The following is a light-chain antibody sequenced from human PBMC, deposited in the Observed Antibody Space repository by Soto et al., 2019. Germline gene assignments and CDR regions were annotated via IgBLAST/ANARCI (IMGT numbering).Light chain of an antibody. J-gene: IGLJ2*01. CDR2: SNN. V-gene: IGLV1-47*02. CDR1: SSNIGSNY. CDR3: AAWDDRLSVV. Sequence: QSVLTQPPSASGTPGQRVTISCSGSSSNIGSNYVYWYQQLPGTAPKLLIYSNNQRPSGVPDRFSGSKSGTSASLAISGLRSEDEDDYYCAAWDDRLSVVFGGGTKLTVL.